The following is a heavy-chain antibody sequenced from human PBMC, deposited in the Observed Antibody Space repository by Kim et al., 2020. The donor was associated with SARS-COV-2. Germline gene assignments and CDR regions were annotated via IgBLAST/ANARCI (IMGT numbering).Heavy chain of an antibody. CDR3: AWGVY. CDR1: GFTFRSYE. Sequence: GGSLRLSCAASGFTFRSYEMNWVRQAPGKGLEWVPYISSTGNTIYYADSVKGRFTISRDNARNSMYLQMNSLRAEDTAVYYCAWGVYWGQGALVTVSS. D-gene: IGHD3-16*01. J-gene: IGHJ4*02. V-gene: IGHV3-48*03. CDR2: ISSTGNTI.